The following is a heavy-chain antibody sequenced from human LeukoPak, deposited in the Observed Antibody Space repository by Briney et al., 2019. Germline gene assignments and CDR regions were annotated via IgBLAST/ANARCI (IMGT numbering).Heavy chain of an antibody. J-gene: IGHJ4*02. CDR2: IYPGDSDT. V-gene: IGHV5-51*01. Sequence: GESLKISCKGSGYSFTSYCIGWVRHMPAKGLEWMGIIYPGDSDTRYSPSFQGQVTISADKSISTAYLQRSSLKAADTAMYYCARHLTSPEPLQFDYWGQGTLVTVSS. CDR3: ARHLTSPEPLQFDY. CDR1: GYSFTSYC. D-gene: IGHD1-14*01.